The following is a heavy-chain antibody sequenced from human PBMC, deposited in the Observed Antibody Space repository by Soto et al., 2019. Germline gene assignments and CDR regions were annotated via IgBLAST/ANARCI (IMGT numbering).Heavy chain of an antibody. CDR3: ARVHYDFWSGNYYYYYYGMEV. V-gene: IGHV1-69*12. D-gene: IGHD3-3*01. J-gene: IGHJ6*02. CDR2: IIPIFGTA. CDR1: GGTFSSYA. Sequence: QVQLVQSGAEVKKPGSSVKVSCKASGGTFSSYAISWVRQAPGQGLEWMGGIIPIFGTANYAQKFQGRVTITADESTSTAYMELSSLRSEDTAVYYCARVHYDFWSGNYYYYYYGMEVWGQGTTVTVSS.